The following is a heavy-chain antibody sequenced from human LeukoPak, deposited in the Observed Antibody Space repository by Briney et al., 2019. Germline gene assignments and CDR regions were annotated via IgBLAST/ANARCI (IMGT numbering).Heavy chain of an antibody. D-gene: IGHD6-6*01. CDR2: INLNSRTI. J-gene: IGHJ4*02. CDR1: GFTFSTYG. CDR3: ARGGAARPDY. V-gene: IGHV3-48*01. Sequence: PGGSLRLSCAASGFTFSTYGMNWVRQAPGKGPEWVSYINLNSRTIDYADSVRGRFTISRDNAKSSLYLQMNSLRAEDTAVYYCARGGAARPDYWGQGTLVTVSS.